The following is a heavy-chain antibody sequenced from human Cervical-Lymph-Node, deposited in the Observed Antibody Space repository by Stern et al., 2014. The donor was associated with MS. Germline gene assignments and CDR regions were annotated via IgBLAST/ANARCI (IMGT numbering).Heavy chain of an antibody. V-gene: IGHV4-39*01. J-gene: IGHJ4*02. D-gene: IGHD2-8*02. CDR2: VYYSVPT. Sequence: VQLVESGPGLVKPSETLSLTCAVSGDSISSYTHYWAWIRQPPGKGLEWIGSVYYSVPTDYNPSLKSPVTISVDTSKNPFSLGLNSVTAADTAVYYCAKHACTGAACPFDLWGQGTLVTVSS. CDR3: AKHACTGAACPFDL. CDR1: GDSISSYTHY.